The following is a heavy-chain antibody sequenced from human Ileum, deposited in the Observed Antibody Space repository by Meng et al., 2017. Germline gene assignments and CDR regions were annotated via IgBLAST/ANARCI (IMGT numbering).Heavy chain of an antibody. CDR2: IDPRTGDT. CDR1: VYTFSDYC. Sequence: QLVQSGAEVKRPGASGTVSCTTFVYTFSDYCICWVQQAPGQGLECIGLIDPRTGDTRYTPRLQGRFTMTRDTSISRVYMEVTNLRDGDTPVYSCARDLAGLGGYWGQGTLFTVSS. J-gene: IGHJ4*02. D-gene: IGHD6-19*01. CDR3: ARDLAGLGGY. V-gene: IGHV1-2*02.